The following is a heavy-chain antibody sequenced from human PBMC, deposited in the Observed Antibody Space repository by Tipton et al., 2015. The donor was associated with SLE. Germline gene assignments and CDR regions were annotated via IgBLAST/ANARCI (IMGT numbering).Heavy chain of an antibody. D-gene: IGHD1-26*01. V-gene: IGHV4-59*01. CDR3: ARDRLGGPFDY. CDR1: GGSFSGYY. Sequence: TLSLTCNVSGGSFSGYYWNWIRQPPGKGLEWIGYIYDSGSTNFNPSLKSRVIISEDTSKNQFSLKLRSVTAADSAIYYCARDRLGGPFDYWGRGPLFTVSS. CDR2: IYDSGST. J-gene: IGHJ4*02.